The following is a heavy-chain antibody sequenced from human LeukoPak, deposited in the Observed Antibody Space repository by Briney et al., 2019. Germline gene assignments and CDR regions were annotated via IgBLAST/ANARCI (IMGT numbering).Heavy chain of an antibody. CDR1: GGSITSYY. Sequence: LGTLSLSCTVSGGSITSYYWSWVRQPPGKGLEGMGYIFYSGGTNYNPSLKSRVTISVDTSKNQFSLKLSSVTAADTAVYYCARGTYYYGSGSYWLDYWGQGTLVTVSS. J-gene: IGHJ4*02. CDR2: IFYSGGT. V-gene: IGHV4-59*01. CDR3: ARGTYYYGSGSYWLDY. D-gene: IGHD3-10*01.